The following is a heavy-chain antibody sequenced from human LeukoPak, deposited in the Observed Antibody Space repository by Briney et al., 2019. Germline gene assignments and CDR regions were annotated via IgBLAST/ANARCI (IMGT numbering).Heavy chain of an antibody. V-gene: IGHV4-39*07. J-gene: IGHJ4*02. CDR2: IFYTGKT. CDR1: GGSAYTCDYY. CDR3: ARVFDS. Sequence: PSETLSLTCTVSGGSAYTCDYYWGWVRQPPGKGPEWIGDIFYTGKTNYNPSLKSRVSISIDTSKNQFSLKLTSVTAADTAVYYCARVFDSWGQGTLVTVSS.